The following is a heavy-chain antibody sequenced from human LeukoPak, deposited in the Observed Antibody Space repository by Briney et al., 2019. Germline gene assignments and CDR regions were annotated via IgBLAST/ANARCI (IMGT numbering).Heavy chain of an antibody. V-gene: IGHV3-7*01. CDR2: IKQDGSEK. D-gene: IGHD6-13*01. J-gene: IGHJ4*02. CDR3: ATYSSSWYLRSYFDY. Sequence: GGSLRLSCAASGFTFSSYWMSWVRQAPGKGLEWVANIKQDGSEKYYVDSVKGRFTISRDNAKNSLYLQMNSLRAEDTAVYYCATYSSSWYLRSYFDYWGQGTLVTVSS. CDR1: GFTFSSYW.